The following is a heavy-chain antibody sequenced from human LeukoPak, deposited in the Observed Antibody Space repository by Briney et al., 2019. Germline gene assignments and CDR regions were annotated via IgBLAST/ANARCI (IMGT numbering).Heavy chain of an antibody. CDR2: INHSGIT. CDR3: ARGPVTARDNWFDP. D-gene: IGHD5-18*01. CDR1: GGSFSGYY. J-gene: IGHJ5*02. V-gene: IGHV4-34*01. Sequence: PSETLSLTCAVYGGSFSGYYWSWIRQPPGKGLEWIGEINHSGITNYNPSLKSRVTISVDTSKNQFSLKLSSVTAADTAVYYCARGPVTARDNWFDPWGQGTLVTVSS.